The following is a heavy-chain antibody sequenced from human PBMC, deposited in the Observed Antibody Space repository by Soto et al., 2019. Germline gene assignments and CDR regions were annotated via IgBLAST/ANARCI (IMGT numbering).Heavy chain of an antibody. J-gene: IGHJ4*02. CDR2: IKSKTDGGTT. V-gene: IGHV3-15*01. CDR3: TTYSSGWY. D-gene: IGHD6-19*01. CDR1: GITFTNVW. Sequence: GGSLRLSCAASGITFTNVWMTRVRQAPGKGLEWVGRIKSKTDGGTTEYTAPVKGRFTISRDDSKNTLYLQMNSLKTEDTAVYFCTTYSSGWYWGQGTLVTVSS.